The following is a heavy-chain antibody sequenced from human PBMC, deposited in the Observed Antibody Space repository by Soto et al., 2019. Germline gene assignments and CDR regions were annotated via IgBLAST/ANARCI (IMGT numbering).Heavy chain of an antibody. Sequence: QVHLVESGGGVVQPGTSLRVSCVGSGFTFRSYVIHWVRQAPGKGLEWVALTSYDGSDKYYGDSVRGRFTTSRDNSRNTVDLQMDSLRLEDAALYYCARGGTRGGLDVWGQGTLVSVSS. CDR1: GFTFRSYV. J-gene: IGHJ1*01. V-gene: IGHV3-30*19. D-gene: IGHD3-16*01. CDR2: TSYDGSDK. CDR3: ARGGTRGGLDV.